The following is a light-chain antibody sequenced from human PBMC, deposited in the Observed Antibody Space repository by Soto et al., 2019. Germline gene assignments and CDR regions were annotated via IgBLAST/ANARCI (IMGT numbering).Light chain of an antibody. V-gene: IGKV3-11*01. J-gene: IGKJ1*01. CDR3: QQRSTWT. CDR2: DAS. CDR1: QSVSSY. Sequence: EIVLTQSPATLSLSPWERATLSCRASQSVSSYLAWYQQKPGQAPRLLIYDASNRATGIPARFSGSGSGTDFTLTISSLEPEDFAVYYCQQRSTWTFGQGTKVEIK.